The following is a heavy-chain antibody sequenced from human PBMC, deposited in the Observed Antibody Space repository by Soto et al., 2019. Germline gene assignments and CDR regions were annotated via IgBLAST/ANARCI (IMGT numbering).Heavy chain of an antibody. J-gene: IGHJ6*02. CDR3: ARDRIPTLYSSSTNYYYYGMDV. V-gene: IGHV1-2*02. CDR1: GYTFTGYY. Sequence: ASVKVSCKASGYTFTGYYMHWVRQAPGQGLEWMGWINPNSGGTNYAQKFQGRVTMTRDTSISTAYMELSRLRSDDTAVYYCARDRIPTLYSSSTNYYYYGMDVWGQGTTVTVS. D-gene: IGHD6-6*01. CDR2: INPNSGGT.